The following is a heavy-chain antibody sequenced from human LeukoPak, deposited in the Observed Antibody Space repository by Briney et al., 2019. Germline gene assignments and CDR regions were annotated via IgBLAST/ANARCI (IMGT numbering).Heavy chain of an antibody. D-gene: IGHD4-17*01. CDR2: INHSGST. V-gene: IGHV4-34*01. CDR1: GGSFSGYY. Sequence: SETLSLTCAVYGGSFSGYYWSWIRQPPGKGLEWIGEINHSGSTNYNPSLKSRVTISVDTSKNQFSLKLSSVTAADTAVYYCAGPRLYYGGNSHAFDIWGQGTMVTVSS. J-gene: IGHJ3*02. CDR3: AGPRLYYGGNSHAFDI.